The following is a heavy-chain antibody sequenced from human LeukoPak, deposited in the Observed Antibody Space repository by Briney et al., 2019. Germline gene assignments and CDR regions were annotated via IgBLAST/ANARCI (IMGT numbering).Heavy chain of an antibody. D-gene: IGHD2-2*01. CDR1: GGSVSSRNW. CDR2: IFHTGSA. CDR3: ARSQVVVIPESTENDFDI. J-gene: IGHJ3*02. V-gene: IGHV4-4*02. Sequence: PSETLSLTCTVSGGSVSSRNWWSWVRPTPGEGLEWIGEIFHTGSANYQSSLRSRVTMSVDKSKNHFSLELRSVTAADTAVYFCARSQVVVIPESTENDFDIWGQGTMVTVSS.